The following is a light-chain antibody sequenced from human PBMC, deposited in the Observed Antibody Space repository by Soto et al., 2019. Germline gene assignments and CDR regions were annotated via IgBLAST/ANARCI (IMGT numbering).Light chain of an antibody. CDR3: QQYNHWPPLT. J-gene: IGKJ4*01. V-gene: IGKV3-20*01. CDR1: QNVTSSY. Sequence: EIVLTQSPGTLSLSPGERATLSCRASQNVTSSYLAWYQQKPGQAPRLLIYGASSRATGIPDRFSGSGSGTDFTLTINGLEPEDSAVYYCQQYNHWPPLTFGGGTKVEIK. CDR2: GAS.